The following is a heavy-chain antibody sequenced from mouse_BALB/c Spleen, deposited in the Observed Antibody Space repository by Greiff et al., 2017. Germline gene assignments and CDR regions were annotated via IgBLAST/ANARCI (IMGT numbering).Heavy chain of an antibody. CDR3: ARWYYDSSVPFDY. Sequence: VQLQQSGAELVRPGALVKLSCKASGFTIKDYSMHWVKQRPEQGLEWIGWIDPENGNTIYDPKFQGKVSITADTSSNTAHLQLSSLTSEDTAVYYCARWYYDSSVPFDYWGQGTTLTVSS. CDR1: GFTIKDYS. D-gene: IGHD1-1*01. CDR2: IDPENGNT. J-gene: IGHJ2*01. V-gene: IGHV14-1*02.